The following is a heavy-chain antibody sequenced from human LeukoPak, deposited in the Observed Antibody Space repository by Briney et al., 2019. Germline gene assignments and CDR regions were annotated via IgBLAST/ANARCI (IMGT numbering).Heavy chain of an antibody. CDR2: INHSGST. D-gene: IGHD1-14*01. J-gene: IGHJ4*02. CDR3: ARVWHHVDY. Sequence: SETLSLTCAVYGGSFSGYYWSWIRQPPGKGLGWIGEINHSGSTNYNPSLKSRVTISVDTSKNQFSLKLSSVTAADTAVYYCARVWHHVDYWGQGTLVTVSS. CDR1: GGSFSGYY. V-gene: IGHV4-34*01.